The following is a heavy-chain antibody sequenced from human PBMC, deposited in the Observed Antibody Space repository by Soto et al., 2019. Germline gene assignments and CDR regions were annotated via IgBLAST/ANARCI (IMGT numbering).Heavy chain of an antibody. J-gene: IGHJ4*02. CDR1: GGSISSGGYS. Sequence: QLQLQESGSGLVKPSQTLSLTCAVSGGSISSGGYSWSWIRQPPGKGLEWIGYIYHSGSTYYNPSLKSRVTVSEDRSKNQFSLELRSVAAADTAVYYCARAIGWFGELLGGYYFDYWGQGTLVTVSS. CDR2: IYHSGST. CDR3: ARAIGWFGELLGGYYFDY. D-gene: IGHD3-10*01. V-gene: IGHV4-30-2*01.